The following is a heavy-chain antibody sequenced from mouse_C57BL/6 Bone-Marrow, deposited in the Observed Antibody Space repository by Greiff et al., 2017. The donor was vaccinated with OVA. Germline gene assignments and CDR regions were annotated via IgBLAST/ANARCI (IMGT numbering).Heavy chain of an antibody. CDR2: IDPENGDT. D-gene: IGHD2-4*01. J-gene: IGHJ3*01. CDR3: TTGYYDYDPFAY. CDR1: GFNIKNTY. V-gene: IGHV14-4*01. Sequence: EVQLQQSVAELVRPGASVKLSCTASGFNIKNTYMHWVKQRPEQGLEWIGWIDPENGDTEYASKFQGKATITADTSSNTAYLQLSSLTSEDTAVYYCTTGYYDYDPFAYWGQGTLVTVSA.